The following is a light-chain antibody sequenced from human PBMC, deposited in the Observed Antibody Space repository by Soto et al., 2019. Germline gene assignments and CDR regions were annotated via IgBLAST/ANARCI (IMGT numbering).Light chain of an antibody. CDR1: QTISSW. Sequence: DMQMTQSPSTLSGSVGDRVTITCRASQTISSWLAWYQQKPGKAPKLLIYKASTLKSGVPSRFSGSGSGTEFTLTISSLQPDAFANYYCQHYNSYSEAFGQGTKVDIK. CDR2: KAS. CDR3: QHYNSYSEA. J-gene: IGKJ1*01. V-gene: IGKV1-5*03.